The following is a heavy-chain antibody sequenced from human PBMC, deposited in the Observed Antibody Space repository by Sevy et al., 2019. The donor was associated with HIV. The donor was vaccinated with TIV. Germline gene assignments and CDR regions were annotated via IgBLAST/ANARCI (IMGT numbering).Heavy chain of an antibody. V-gene: IGHV3-30-3*01. J-gene: IGHJ4*02. D-gene: IGHD3-10*01. CDR1: GFTFSSYA. Sequence: GGSLRLSCAASGFTFSSYAMHWVRQAPGKGLEWVAVISYDGSNKYYADSVKGRFTISRDNSKNTLYLQMNSLRAEDTAAYYCARDGDLIYGPAGGFDYWGQGTLVTVSS. CDR3: ARDGDLIYGPAGGFDY. CDR2: ISYDGSNK.